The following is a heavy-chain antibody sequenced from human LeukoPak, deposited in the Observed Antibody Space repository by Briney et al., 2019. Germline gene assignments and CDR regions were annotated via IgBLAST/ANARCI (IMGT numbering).Heavy chain of an antibody. Sequence: GESLKISCKGSGYSFTSYWIGWVRQMSGKGLEWMGIIYPGDSDTRYSPSFQGQVTISADKSISTAYLQWSSLKASDTAMYYCARHGSGYCSGGSCYSAKGEFDPWGQGTLVTVSS. D-gene: IGHD2-15*01. CDR1: GYSFTSYW. CDR2: IYPGDSDT. CDR3: ARHGSGYCSGGSCYSAKGEFDP. J-gene: IGHJ5*02. V-gene: IGHV5-51*01.